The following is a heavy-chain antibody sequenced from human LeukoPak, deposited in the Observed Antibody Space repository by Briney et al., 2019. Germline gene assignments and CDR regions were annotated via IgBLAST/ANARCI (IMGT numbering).Heavy chain of an antibody. CDR3: ARDRPTGASRLFVVQ. CDR2: MSSGGRYI. CDR1: GFTFSSYS. V-gene: IGHV3-21*01. D-gene: IGHD3-3*01. J-gene: IGHJ4*02. Sequence: GGSLRLSCAASGFTFSSYSMTWVRQAPGKGLEWVSSMSSGGRYIYYADSVRGRFTISRDNAKNSLYLPMNSLRVEDTAVYYCARDRPTGASRLFVVQWGQGTLVTVSS.